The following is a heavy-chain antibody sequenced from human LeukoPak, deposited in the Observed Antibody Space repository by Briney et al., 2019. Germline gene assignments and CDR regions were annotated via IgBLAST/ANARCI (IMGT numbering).Heavy chain of an antibody. CDR2: ISAYNGNT. V-gene: IGHV1-18*01. CDR3: SRGPYYDILACYYPPGNNWFDP. D-gene: IGHD3-9*01. Sequence: ASVKVSCKASGYTFTSYGISWVRQAPGQGLEWMGWISAYNGNTNYAQKPQGRVTMTTDTSTSTAYMELRSLRSDDTAVYYCSRGPYYDILACYYPPGNNWFDPWGQGTLVTVSS. J-gene: IGHJ5*02. CDR1: GYTFTSYG.